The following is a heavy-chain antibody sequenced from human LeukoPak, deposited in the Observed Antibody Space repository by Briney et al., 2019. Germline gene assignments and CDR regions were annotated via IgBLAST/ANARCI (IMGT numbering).Heavy chain of an antibody. J-gene: IGHJ4*02. CDR1: GGTFSSYA. D-gene: IGHD3-10*01. V-gene: IGHV1-69*13. CDR3: ARTYGSGSYYFRG. CDR2: IIPIFGTA. Sequence: GASVKVSCKASGGTFSSYAVYWVRQAPGQGLEWMGGIIPIFGTANYAQKFQGRVTITADESTSTAYMELSSLRSEDTAVYYCARTYGSGSYYFRGWGQGTLVTVSS.